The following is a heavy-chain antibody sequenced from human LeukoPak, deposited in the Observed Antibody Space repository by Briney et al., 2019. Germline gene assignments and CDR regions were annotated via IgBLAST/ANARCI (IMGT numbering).Heavy chain of an antibody. D-gene: IGHD4-17*01. CDR2: TYPDDSDT. V-gene: IGHV5-51*01. CDR1: GYSFTSYW. J-gene: IGHJ4*02. CDR3: ARTVSPAVTFFDH. Sequence: GESLKISCKASGYSFTSYWIGWVRQRPGKGLEWMGITYPDDSDTRYSPSFQGQVTISADKSITTAYLQWSSLKASDTAIYYCARTVSPAVTFFDHWGRGTLVTVSS.